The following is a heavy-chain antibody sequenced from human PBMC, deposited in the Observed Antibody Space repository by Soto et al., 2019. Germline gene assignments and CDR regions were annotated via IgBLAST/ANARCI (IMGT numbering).Heavy chain of an antibody. V-gene: IGHV3-15*01. Sequence: GGSLRLSCAASGFTVANAWMNWVRQAPGKGLEWVGRIKSKTDGGTTDFPAPVKDRFTISRDDSKNTLYLQMSSLKTEDTAMYYCTKEMRHSSGWYGAFDIWGQGIMVTVSS. CDR3: TKEMRHSSGWYGAFDI. CDR1: GFTVANAW. J-gene: IGHJ3*02. CDR2: IKSKTDGGTT. D-gene: IGHD6-19*01.